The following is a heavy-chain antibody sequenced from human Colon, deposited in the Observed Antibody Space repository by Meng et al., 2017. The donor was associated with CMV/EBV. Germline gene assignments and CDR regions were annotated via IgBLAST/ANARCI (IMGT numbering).Heavy chain of an antibody. V-gene: IGHV3-11*06. CDR2: ISSSSSYI. CDR1: GFTFSDYY. Sequence: GESLKISCAASGFTFSDYYMSWIRQAPGKGLEWVASISSSSSYIYYADSLKGRFTISRDDARNSLFLQMNSLSVEDTAVYYCARDQYTAMVKDGMDVWGQGTTVTVSS. J-gene: IGHJ6*02. CDR3: ARDQYTAMVKDGMDV. D-gene: IGHD5-18*01.